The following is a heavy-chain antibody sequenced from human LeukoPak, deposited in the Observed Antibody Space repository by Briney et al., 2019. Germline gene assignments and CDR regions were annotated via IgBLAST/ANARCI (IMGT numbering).Heavy chain of an antibody. D-gene: IGHD4-23*01. CDR1: GGSISNYF. Sequence: SETLSLTCTVSGGSISNYFWSWIRQPPGKGLEWIGYTYSSGSTNYNPSLKSRVTISVDTSKNQFSLKLNSVTAADTAVYYCARHSGGNPAFRFDYWGQGTLVTVSS. CDR3: ARHSGGNPAFRFDY. J-gene: IGHJ4*02. CDR2: TYSSGST. V-gene: IGHV4-59*08.